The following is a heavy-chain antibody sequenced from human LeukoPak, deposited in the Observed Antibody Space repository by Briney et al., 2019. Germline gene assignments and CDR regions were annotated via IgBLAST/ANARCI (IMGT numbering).Heavy chain of an antibody. CDR1: GYTFTNYF. J-gene: IGHJ6*02. V-gene: IGHV1-3*01. CDR3: ARDWQEPYDYYGMDV. CDR2: INAGNGDT. Sequence: ASVEVSCKTSGYTFTNYFMHWMRQAPGQSLEWVGLINAGNGDTKYSQKFQGRVTISRDTSASTAYMKLSSLISEDTAVYYCARDWQEPYDYYGMDVWGQGTTVTVSS.